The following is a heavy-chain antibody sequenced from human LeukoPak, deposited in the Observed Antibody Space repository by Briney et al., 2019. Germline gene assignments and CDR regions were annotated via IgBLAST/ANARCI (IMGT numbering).Heavy chain of an antibody. Sequence: PGGSLRLSCAVSGFTFSTYWMSWVRQAPGKGLEWVANIKQDGSEKYYVDSVKGRFTISRDNANNSVYLQMNSLRVEDTAVYYCAKNKRWLLLDYWGQGTRVTVSS. CDR3: AKNKRWLLLDY. V-gene: IGHV3-7*03. J-gene: IGHJ4*02. D-gene: IGHD6-19*01. CDR2: IKQDGSEK. CDR1: GFTFSTYW.